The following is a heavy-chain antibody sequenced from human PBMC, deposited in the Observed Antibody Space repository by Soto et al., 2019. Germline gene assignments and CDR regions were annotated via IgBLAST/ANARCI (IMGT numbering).Heavy chain of an antibody. V-gene: IGHV3-23*01. CDR1: GFTFSSFA. J-gene: IGHJ4*02. CDR3: AKWYYHTGGFDY. D-gene: IGHD3-9*01. Sequence: GGSLRLSCAGSGFTFSSFAMTWVRQAPGRGLEWVSGINGFGGSTYYGDSVKGRFTISRDNSKNTLYLQMNSLRAEDTAVYYCAKWYYHTGGFDYWGQGTLVTVSS. CDR2: INGFGGST.